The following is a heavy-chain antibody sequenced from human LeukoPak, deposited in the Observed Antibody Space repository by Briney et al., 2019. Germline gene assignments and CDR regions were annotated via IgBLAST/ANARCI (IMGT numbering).Heavy chain of an antibody. Sequence: SQTLSLTCTVSGGSISSGSYHWSWIRQPPGKGLEWIGEINHSGSTNYNPSLKSRVTISVDTSKNQFSLKLSSVTAADTAVYYCARDWNYGFFDYWGQGTLVTVSS. J-gene: IGHJ4*02. D-gene: IGHD1-7*01. V-gene: IGHV4-39*07. CDR2: INHSGST. CDR3: ARDWNYGFFDY. CDR1: GGSISSGSYH.